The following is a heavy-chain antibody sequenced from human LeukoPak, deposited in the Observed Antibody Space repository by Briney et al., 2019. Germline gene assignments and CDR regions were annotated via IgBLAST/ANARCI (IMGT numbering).Heavy chain of an antibody. CDR1: GGTISRYY. Sequence: PSETVSLTCTVSGGTISRYYWSWIRQPPGKGLEWIGYIYYSGTTNYNPSLKSRVTISVDTSKNQFSLKLSSVTAADTAVYYCARGVYIAAAQYGYWGRGTLDTVSS. J-gene: IGHJ4*02. CDR3: ARGVYIAAAQYGY. CDR2: IYYSGTT. D-gene: IGHD6-13*01. V-gene: IGHV4-59*01.